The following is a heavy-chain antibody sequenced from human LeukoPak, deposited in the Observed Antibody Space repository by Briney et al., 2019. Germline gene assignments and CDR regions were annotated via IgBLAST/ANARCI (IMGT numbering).Heavy chain of an antibody. Sequence: GAYLKISCKGSGYSITSYWIGWVRQMPRTGLERTGLIYPGDSDTRYSPSFQVQVTISADKSISTAYLQWSSLKDSDTAIYYCARHSLRWQPFDYWGQGTLVTVSS. V-gene: IGHV5-51*01. CDR2: IYPGDSDT. CDR1: GYSITSYW. CDR3: ARHSLRWQPFDY. J-gene: IGHJ4*02. D-gene: IGHD4-23*01.